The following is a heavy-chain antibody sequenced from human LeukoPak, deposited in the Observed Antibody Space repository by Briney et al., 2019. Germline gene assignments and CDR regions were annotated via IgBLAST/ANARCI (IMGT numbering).Heavy chain of an antibody. CDR3: AREAPNYYDSSGYGAY. Sequence: SVKVSCKASGGTFSSYAISWVRQAPGQGLEWMGRIIPILGIANYAQKFQGRVTITADKSTSTAYMELSSLRSEDTAVYYCAREAPNYYDSSGYGAYWGQGTLVTVSS. CDR2: IIPILGIA. CDR1: GGTFSSYA. D-gene: IGHD3-22*01. V-gene: IGHV1-69*04. J-gene: IGHJ4*02.